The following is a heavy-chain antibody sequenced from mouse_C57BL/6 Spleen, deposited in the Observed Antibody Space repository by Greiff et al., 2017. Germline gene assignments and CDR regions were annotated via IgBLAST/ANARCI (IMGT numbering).Heavy chain of an antibody. CDR1: GYAFSSYW. J-gene: IGHJ4*01. CDR2: IYPGDGVT. Sequence: QVQLQQSGAELVKPGASVKISCKASGYAFSSYWMNWVKQRPGKGLEWIGQIYPGDGVTNYNGKFQGKAKLTAYKSSRTAYMQLSSLTSEDAAVYFCARSAMDYWGQGTSVTVSS. CDR3: ARSAMDY. V-gene: IGHV1-80*01.